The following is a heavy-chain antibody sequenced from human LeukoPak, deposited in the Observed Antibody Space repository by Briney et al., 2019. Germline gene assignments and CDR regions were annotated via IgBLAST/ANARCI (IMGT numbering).Heavy chain of an antibody. CDR3: TSWGDTAAEYFQR. D-gene: IGHD2-21*02. CDR2: INPDGRDT. CDR1: GFTFNRCW. V-gene: IGHV3-7*01. J-gene: IGHJ1*01. Sequence: GGSLRLSCVVSGFTFNRCWMNWVRQAPGKGLEWVAHINPDGRDTYYVDSVKGRFTISRDNAQNSMYLQMNSLRVEDTAVYYCTSWGDTAAEYFQRWGQGTLVTVSS.